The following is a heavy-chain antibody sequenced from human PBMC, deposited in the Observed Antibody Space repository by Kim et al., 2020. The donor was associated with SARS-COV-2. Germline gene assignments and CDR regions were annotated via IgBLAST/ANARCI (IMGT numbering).Heavy chain of an antibody. CDR3: ARPQGGGYSSSLDY. D-gene: IGHD6-6*01. Sequence: ADSVEGRFTIARDNSKNTLYLQMNSLRAEDTAVYYCARPQGGGYSSSLDYWGQGTLVTVSS. V-gene: IGHV3-30*01. J-gene: IGHJ4*02.